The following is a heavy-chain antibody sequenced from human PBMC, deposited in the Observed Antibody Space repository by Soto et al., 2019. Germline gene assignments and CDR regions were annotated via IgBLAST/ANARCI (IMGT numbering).Heavy chain of an antibody. J-gene: IGHJ4*02. CDR3: AREGPVGSSSWYINY. D-gene: IGHD6-13*01. CDR1: GGSISSYY. V-gene: IGHV4-59*01. CDR2: IYYSGST. Sequence: SETLSLTCTVSGGSISSYYWSWIRQPPGKGLEWIGYIYYSGSTNYNPSLKSRVTISVDTSKNQFSLKLSSVTAADTAVYYCAREGPVGSSSWYINYWGQGTLVTVSS.